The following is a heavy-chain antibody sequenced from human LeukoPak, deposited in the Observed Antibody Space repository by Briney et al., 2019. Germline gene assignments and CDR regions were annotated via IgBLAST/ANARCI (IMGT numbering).Heavy chain of an antibody. D-gene: IGHD3-3*01. CDR3: ARDDPTLFWSGSPFY. Sequence: GGSLRLSCAASGFTFNSYWMSWVRQAPGKGLEWVANIKQDGSEKYYVDSVKGRFTISRDNAKNSLYLQMNSLRAKDTAVYYCARDDPTLFWSGSPFYWGQGTLDTVSS. J-gene: IGHJ4*02. V-gene: IGHV3-7*01. CDR1: GFTFNSYW. CDR2: IKQDGSEK.